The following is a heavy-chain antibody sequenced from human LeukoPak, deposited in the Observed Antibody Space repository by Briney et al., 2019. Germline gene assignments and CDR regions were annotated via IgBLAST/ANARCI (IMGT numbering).Heavy chain of an antibody. V-gene: IGHV3-7*01. Sequence: AGGPLRLSCAASGFTFSSYWMTWVRQAPGKGLEWVANIKQDGSAKYYVDSLRGRFSISRDNVKNSLFLQMNSLSAEDTAVYYCARCPYDSSGYYSVPSHLDYWGQGTLVTVSS. D-gene: IGHD3-22*01. CDR3: ARCPYDSSGYYSVPSHLDY. CDR1: GFTFSSYW. CDR2: IKQDGSAK. J-gene: IGHJ4*02.